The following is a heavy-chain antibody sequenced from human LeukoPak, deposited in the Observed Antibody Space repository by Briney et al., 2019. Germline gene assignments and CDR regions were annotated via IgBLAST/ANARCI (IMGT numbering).Heavy chain of an antibody. J-gene: IGHJ4*02. D-gene: IGHD3-9*01. CDR3: ARGTDIKELDY. CDR2: IYYSGST. Sequence: PSQTLSLTCTVSGGSISSGDYYWSWIRQPPGKGLEWIGYIYYSGSTYYNPSLKSRVTISVDKSKNQFSLKLSSVTAADTAVYYCARGTDIKELDYWGQGTLVTVSS. CDR1: GGSISSGDYY. V-gene: IGHV4-30-4*08.